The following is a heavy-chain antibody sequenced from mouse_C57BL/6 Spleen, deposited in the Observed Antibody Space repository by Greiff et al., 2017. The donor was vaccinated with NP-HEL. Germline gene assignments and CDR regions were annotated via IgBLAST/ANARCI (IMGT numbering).Heavy chain of an antibody. CDR2: IDPANGNT. CDR1: GFNIKNTY. CDR3: ARSYYYGSSYVWFAY. D-gene: IGHD1-1*01. V-gene: IGHV14-3*01. Sequence: VQLVESVAELVRPGASVKLSCTASGFNIKNTYMHWVKQRPEQGLEWIGRIDPANGNTKYAPKFQGKATITADTSSNTAYLQLSSLTSEDTAIYYCARSYYYGSSYVWFAYWGQGTLVTVSA. J-gene: IGHJ3*01.